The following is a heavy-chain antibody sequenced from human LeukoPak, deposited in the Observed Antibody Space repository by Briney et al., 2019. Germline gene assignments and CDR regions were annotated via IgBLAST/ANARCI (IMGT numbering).Heavy chain of an antibody. CDR3: ASQLGYYDILTGYHSYFDY. D-gene: IGHD3-9*01. V-gene: IGHV4-59*12. CDR1: AGSISSYY. CDR2: IYYSGST. J-gene: IGHJ4*02. Sequence: PSETLSLTCTVSAGSISSYYWSWIRQPPGKGLEWIGYIYYSGSTNYNPSLKSRVTISVDTSKNQFSLNLSSVTAADTAVYYCASQLGYYDILTGYHSYFDYWGQGTLVTVSS.